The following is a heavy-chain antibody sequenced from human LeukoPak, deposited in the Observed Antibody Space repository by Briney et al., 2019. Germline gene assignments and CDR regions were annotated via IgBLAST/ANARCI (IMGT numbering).Heavy chain of an antibody. D-gene: IGHD2-21*01. CDR3: ARDFLGQFLPLDY. J-gene: IGHJ4*02. V-gene: IGHV6-1*01. CDR2: TFFRSKWYT. Sequence: SQTLSLTRAISGDNVSSSIAAWNWIRQSPSRGLEWLGRTFFRSKWYTDYATSVRSRITINPDTSENQFSLHLNSVTPEDTAVYYCARDFLGQFLPLDYWGQGTPVTVSS. CDR1: GDNVSSSIAA.